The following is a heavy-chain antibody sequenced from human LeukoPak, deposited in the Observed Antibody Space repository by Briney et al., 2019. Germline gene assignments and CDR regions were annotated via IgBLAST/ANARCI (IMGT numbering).Heavy chain of an antibody. V-gene: IGHV4-34*01. CDR2: INHSGST. CDR3: ARARPSGWFDP. CDR1: GVSFSGYY. J-gene: IGHJ5*02. Sequence: SETLSLTCAVYGVSFSGYYWSWIRQPPGKGLEWIGEINHSGSTNYNPSLKSRVTISVDTSKNQFSLKLSSVTAADTAVYYCARARPSGWFDPWGQGTLVTVSS.